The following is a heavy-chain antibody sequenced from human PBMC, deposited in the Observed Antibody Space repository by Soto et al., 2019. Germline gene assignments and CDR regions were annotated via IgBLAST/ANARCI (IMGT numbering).Heavy chain of an antibody. CDR1: GGSISSYY. Sequence: SETLSLTCTVFGGSISSYYWNWIRQPPGKGLEWIGYIYYSGSTNYNPSLKSRVTISVDTSKNQFSLKLNSMTAADTAVYYRARHNYGSGSTYFAYWGQGTLVTVSS. CDR3: ARHNYGSGSTYFAY. CDR2: IYYSGST. V-gene: IGHV4-59*08. D-gene: IGHD3-10*01. J-gene: IGHJ4*02.